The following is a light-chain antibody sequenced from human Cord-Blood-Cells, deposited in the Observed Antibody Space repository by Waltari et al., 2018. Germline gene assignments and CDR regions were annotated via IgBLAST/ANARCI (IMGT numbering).Light chain of an antibody. J-gene: IGLJ3*02. Sequence: FMMTPPHSVSESPGKTVTISCTGSSGSIATNYVQWYQQRPGSAPTTVIYEDNQRPSGVPDRFSGSIDSSSNSASLTISGLKTEDEADYYCQSYDSSNHRVFGGGTKLTVL. CDR3: QSYDSSNHRV. V-gene: IGLV6-57*02. CDR1: SGSIATNY. CDR2: EDN.